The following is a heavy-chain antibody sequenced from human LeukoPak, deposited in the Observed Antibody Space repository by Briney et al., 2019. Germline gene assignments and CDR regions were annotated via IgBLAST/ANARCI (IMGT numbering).Heavy chain of an antibody. CDR2: ISGSGVNT. CDR3: AKDPAEYHTDP. V-gene: IGHV3-23*01. D-gene: IGHD1-14*01. J-gene: IGHJ5*02. Sequence: GGSLRLSCAASGFTFSNYAMNWVGQAPGKGLEWVSVISGSGVNTYYADSVKGRFTIPRDNSQNTLYLQMNSLRAEDTAVYYCAKDPAEYHTDPWGQGTLVTVSS. CDR1: GFTFSNYA.